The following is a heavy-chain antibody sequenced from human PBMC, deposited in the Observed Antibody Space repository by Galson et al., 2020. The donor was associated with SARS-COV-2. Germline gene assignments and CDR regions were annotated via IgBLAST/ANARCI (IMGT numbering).Heavy chain of an antibody. V-gene: IGHV5-51*01. D-gene: IGHD1-1*01. CDR3: ARRTTGTYGMDV. Sequence: EWMGIIYPGDSDTRYSPSFQGQVTISADKSISTAYLQWSSLKASDTAMYYCARRTTGTYGMDVWGQGTTVTVSS. J-gene: IGHJ6*02. CDR2: IYPGDSDT.